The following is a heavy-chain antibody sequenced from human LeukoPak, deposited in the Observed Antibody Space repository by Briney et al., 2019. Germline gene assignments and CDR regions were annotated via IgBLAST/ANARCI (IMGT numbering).Heavy chain of an antibody. CDR3: AKRDGYYYFDS. CDR2: INTNTGNP. CDR1: GYIFTNYA. Sequence: ASVKVSCKASGYIFTNYAMHWVRQAPGQGLEWMGRINTNTGNPTYAQGVTGRFVFSLDTSVSTAYLQISSLKAEDTAVYYCAKRDGYYYFDSWGQGTLVTVSS. V-gene: IGHV7-4-1*02. D-gene: IGHD5-24*01. J-gene: IGHJ4*02.